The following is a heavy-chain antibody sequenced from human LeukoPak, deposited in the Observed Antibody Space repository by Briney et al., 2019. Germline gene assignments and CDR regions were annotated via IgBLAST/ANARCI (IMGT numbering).Heavy chain of an antibody. CDR1: GFTFDDYA. CDR2: ISWNSGSI. V-gene: IGHV3-9*01. D-gene: IGHD6-13*01. CDR3: AKGIAAAGTGRFDY. Sequence: GRSLRLSCAASGFTFDDYAMPWVRQAPGKGLEWVSGISWNSGSIGYADSVKGRFTISRDNAKNSLYLQMNSLRAEDTALYYCAKGIAAAGTGRFDYWGQGTLVTVSS. J-gene: IGHJ4*02.